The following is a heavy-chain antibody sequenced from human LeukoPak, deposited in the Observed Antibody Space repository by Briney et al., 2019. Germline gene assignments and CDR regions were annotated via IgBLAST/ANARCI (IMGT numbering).Heavy chain of an antibody. CDR1: GDSVSSGNYY. Sequence: PSETLSLTCTVSGDSVSSGNYYWSWIRQPAGKGLEWIGRMHSSGSTKYNSSLKSRVTISVDTSKNQFSLKLSSVTAADTAVYYCASQKGARSWGQGTLVTVSS. D-gene: IGHD1-26*01. V-gene: IGHV4-61*02. CDR3: ASQKGARS. J-gene: IGHJ4*02. CDR2: MHSSGST.